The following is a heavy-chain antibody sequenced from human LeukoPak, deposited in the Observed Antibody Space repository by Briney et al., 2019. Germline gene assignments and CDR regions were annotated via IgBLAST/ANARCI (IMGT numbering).Heavy chain of an antibody. D-gene: IGHD3-16*01. CDR2: IDVIVSAS. CDR3: ARRGGFRAARGFDY. CDR1: GFTFTSYA. J-gene: IGHJ4*02. Sequence: GGSLRLSCAAAGFTFTSYAMSWVRQAPGKGLEWVSTIDVIVSASYYADSVKGRFTISRDNSKNTLYLQLNSLRADDSALYYCARRGGFRAARGFDYWGQGTLVTVSS. V-gene: IGHV3-23*05.